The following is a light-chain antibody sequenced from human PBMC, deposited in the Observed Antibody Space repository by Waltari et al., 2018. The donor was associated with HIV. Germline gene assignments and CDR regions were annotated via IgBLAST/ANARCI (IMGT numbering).Light chain of an antibody. Sequence: QSALTQPASVSGSPGQSITISCTGTSRDVESYNLVSWYQQHPGKAPKLMIYEVTKRPSGVSNLFSGSKSGNTASLTISGRQAEDEADYYCCSYAGSSTWVFGGGTKLTVL. CDR1: SRDVESYNL. V-gene: IGLV2-23*02. CDR3: CSYAGSSTWV. J-gene: IGLJ3*02. CDR2: EVT.